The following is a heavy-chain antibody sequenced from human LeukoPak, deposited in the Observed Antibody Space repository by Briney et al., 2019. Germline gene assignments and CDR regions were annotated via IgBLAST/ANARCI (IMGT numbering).Heavy chain of an antibody. CDR3: ARGYGSGEVGDY. Sequence: GGSLRLSWAAAGFTFDDYGMSWVRQAQGKGLEWVSGINWNGGSTGYADSVKGRFTISRDNAKNSLYLQMNSLRAEDTALYYCARGYGSGEVGDYWGQGTLVTVSS. V-gene: IGHV3-20*04. CDR1: GFTFDDYG. CDR2: INWNGGST. D-gene: IGHD3-10*01. J-gene: IGHJ4*02.